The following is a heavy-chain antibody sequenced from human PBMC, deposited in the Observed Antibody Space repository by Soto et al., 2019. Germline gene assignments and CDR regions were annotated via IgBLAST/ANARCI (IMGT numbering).Heavy chain of an antibody. CDR1: GYTFTGYY. CDR2: INPNSGGT. CDR3: AISIVGATYAFDI. V-gene: IGHV1-2*02. D-gene: IGHD1-26*01. J-gene: IGHJ3*02. Sequence: GASVKVSCKASGYTFTGYYMHWVRQAPGQGLEWMGWINPNSGGTNYAQKFQGRVTMTRDTSISTAYMELSRLRSDDTAVYYCAISIVGATYAFDIWGQGTMVTVSS.